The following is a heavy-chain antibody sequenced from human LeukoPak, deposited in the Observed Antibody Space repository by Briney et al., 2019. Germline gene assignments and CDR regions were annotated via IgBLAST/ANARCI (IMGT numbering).Heavy chain of an antibody. V-gene: IGHV4-39*01. Sequence: PETLSLTRTLSGGSISSSNHYWGWIRQPPGKGLEWIGSIYYSGTTYYNPSLKSRVTISVDTSKNQFSLKLSSVTAADTAVYYCARHCSSTSCPFDYWGQGTLVTVSS. J-gene: IGHJ4*02. CDR1: GGSISSSNHY. CDR2: IYYSGTT. CDR3: ARHCSSTSCPFDY. D-gene: IGHD2-2*01.